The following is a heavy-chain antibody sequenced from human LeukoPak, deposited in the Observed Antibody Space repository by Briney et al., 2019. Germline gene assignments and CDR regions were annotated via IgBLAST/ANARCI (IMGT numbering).Heavy chain of an antibody. CDR3: ARGGIAAAQIDP. CDR1: GGSFSGYY. J-gene: IGHJ5*02. Sequence: PSETLSLTCAVYGGSFSGYYWSWIRQPPGKGLEWIGEINHSGSTNYNPSLKSRVTISVDTSKNQFSLKLSSVTAADTAVYYCARGGIAAAQIDPWGQGTLVTVSS. CDR2: INHSGST. V-gene: IGHV4-34*01. D-gene: IGHD6-13*01.